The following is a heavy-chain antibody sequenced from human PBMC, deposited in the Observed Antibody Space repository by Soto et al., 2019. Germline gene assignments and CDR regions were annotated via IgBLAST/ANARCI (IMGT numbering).Heavy chain of an antibody. CDR3: ARGSWQLAFDY. Sequence: QVQLQQWGAGLLKPSETLSLTCAVYGGSFSGYYWSWIRQPPGKGLEWIGEINHSGSTNYNPSLKSRVTISVDTSKIQFSLKLSSVTAADTAVYYCARGSWQLAFDYWGQGTLVTVSS. J-gene: IGHJ4*02. CDR1: GGSFSGYY. V-gene: IGHV4-34*01. D-gene: IGHD6-6*01. CDR2: INHSGST.